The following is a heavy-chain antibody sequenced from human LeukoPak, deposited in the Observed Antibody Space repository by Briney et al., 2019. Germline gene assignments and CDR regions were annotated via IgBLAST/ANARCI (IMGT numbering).Heavy chain of an antibody. CDR2: IYYSGGT. CDR3: ARVRAAMVNWFDY. D-gene: IGHD5-18*01. CDR1: GGSISSYY. Sequence: SETLSLTCTVSGGSISSYYWSWIRQPPGKGLEWIGYIYYSGGTNYNPSLKSRVTISVGTSKNQFSLKLSSVTAADTAVYYRARVRAAMVNWFDYWGQGTLVTVSS. V-gene: IGHV4-59*01. J-gene: IGHJ4*02.